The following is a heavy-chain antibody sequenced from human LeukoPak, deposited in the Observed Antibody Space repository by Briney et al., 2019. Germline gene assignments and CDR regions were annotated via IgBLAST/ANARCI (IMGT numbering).Heavy chain of an antibody. J-gene: IGHJ4*02. CDR1: GYTFTSYD. Sequence: ASVKVSCKASGYTFTSYDINWVRQATGQGLEWMGWMNPNSGNTGYAQKFQGRVTITRNTSISTAYMELSSLRSEDTAVYYCARGPHGYCSGGSCPTYFDYWGQGTLVTVSS. V-gene: IGHV1-8*03. CDR3: ARGPHGYCSGGSCPTYFDY. D-gene: IGHD2-15*01. CDR2: MNPNSGNT.